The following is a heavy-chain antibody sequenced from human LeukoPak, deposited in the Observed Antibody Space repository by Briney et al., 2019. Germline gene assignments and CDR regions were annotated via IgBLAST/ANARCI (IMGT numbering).Heavy chain of an antibody. Sequence: GGSLRLSCAASGFTFSSYWMSWVRQAPGKGLEWVANIKQDGSEKHYVDSVKGRFTISRDNAKNSLYLQMNSLRAEDTAVYYCASEGSGSRPFDYWGQGTLVTVSS. CDR3: ASEGSGSRPFDY. V-gene: IGHV3-7*03. J-gene: IGHJ4*02. CDR1: GFTFSSYW. CDR2: IKQDGSEK. D-gene: IGHD6-19*01.